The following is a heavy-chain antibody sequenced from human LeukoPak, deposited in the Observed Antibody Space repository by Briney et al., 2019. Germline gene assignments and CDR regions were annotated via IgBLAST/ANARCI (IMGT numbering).Heavy chain of an antibody. J-gene: IGHJ6*02. CDR2: ISAYNGNT. Sequence: GASVKVSCKASGYTFTSYGISWVRQAPGQGLEWMGWISAYNGNTNYAQKLQGRVTMTTDTSTSTAYMELRSLRSDDTAVYYCARHRADKLMDLLLGYYGMDVWGQGTTVTVSS. CDR1: GYTFTSYG. D-gene: IGHD2-8*01. V-gene: IGHV1-18*01. CDR3: ARHRADKLMDLLLGYYGMDV.